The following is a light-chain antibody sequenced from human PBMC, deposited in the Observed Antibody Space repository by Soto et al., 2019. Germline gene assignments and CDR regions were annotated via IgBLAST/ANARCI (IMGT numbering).Light chain of an antibody. CDR2: DAS. Sequence: IHMTHSPSSRSACGLRRSTNTFQASQNINNYLNWYQQKPGRAPKLLIYDASNLEAGVPSRFRGSGSGTDFTFTISRLQPEDIATYYCQQYENLPTFGQGTRLEIK. CDR1: QNINNY. V-gene: IGKV1-33*01. J-gene: IGKJ5*01. CDR3: QQYENLPT.